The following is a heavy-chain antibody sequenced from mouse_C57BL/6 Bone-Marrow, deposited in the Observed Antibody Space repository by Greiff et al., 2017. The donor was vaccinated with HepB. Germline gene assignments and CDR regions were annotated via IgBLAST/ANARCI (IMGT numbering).Heavy chain of an antibody. CDR2: IRSKSNNYAT. J-gene: IGHJ3*01. V-gene: IGHV10-1*01. CDR3: VSEGTYGSSYGFAY. CDR1: GFSFNTYA. D-gene: IGHD1-1*01. Sequence: EVKVVESGGGLVQPKGSLKLSCAASGFSFNTYAMNWVRQAPGKGLEWVARIRSKSNNYATYYADSVKDRFTISRDDSESMLYLQMNNLKTEDTAMYYCVSEGTYGSSYGFAYWGQGTLVTVSA.